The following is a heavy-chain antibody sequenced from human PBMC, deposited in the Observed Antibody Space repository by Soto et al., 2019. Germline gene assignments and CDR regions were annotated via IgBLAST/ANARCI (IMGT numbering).Heavy chain of an antibody. Sequence: GASVKVSCKASGGTFSSYAISWVRQAPGQGLEWMGGIIPIFGTANYAQKFQGRVTITADESTSTAYMELSSLRSEDTALYYCARDGYTLDCSGGSCYPNDYYYYGMDVWGQGTTVTVSS. CDR1: GGTFSSYA. J-gene: IGHJ6*02. V-gene: IGHV1-69*13. CDR3: ARDGYTLDCSGGSCYPNDYYYYGMDV. CDR2: IIPIFGTA. D-gene: IGHD2-15*01.